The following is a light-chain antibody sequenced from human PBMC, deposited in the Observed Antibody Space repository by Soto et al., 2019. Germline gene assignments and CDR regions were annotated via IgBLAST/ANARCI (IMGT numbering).Light chain of an antibody. CDR1: QSVNSN. Sequence: EIVMTQSPATLSVSPGERATLSCRASQSVNSNLAWYQQKPGQAPRLLIYGASTRATGIPGRFSGSGSGTEFPLTIRSLQSEDFAVYYCQQYDNWPPLTFGGGTRVGIK. J-gene: IGKJ4*01. V-gene: IGKV3-15*01. CDR3: QQYDNWPPLT. CDR2: GAS.